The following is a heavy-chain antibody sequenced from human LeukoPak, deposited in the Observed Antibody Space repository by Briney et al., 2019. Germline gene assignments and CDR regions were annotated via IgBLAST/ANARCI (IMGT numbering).Heavy chain of an antibody. CDR2: INPSGIST. Sequence: ASVKVSCKASGYTFTSYFMHWVRQAPGQGLEWMGIINPSGISTTYAQKFQGRVTMTRDTSTTTVYMELSSLRSEDTAVYYCVREGYSSSFDYWGQGTLVTVSS. V-gene: IGHV1-46*01. J-gene: IGHJ4*02. CDR3: VREGYSSSFDY. D-gene: IGHD6-19*01. CDR1: GYTFTSYF.